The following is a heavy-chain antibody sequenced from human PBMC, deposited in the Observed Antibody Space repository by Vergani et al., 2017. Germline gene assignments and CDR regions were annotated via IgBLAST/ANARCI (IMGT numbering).Heavy chain of an antibody. CDR2: ISGSGGFT. Sequence: EVQLLESGGNLVQPGGSLRLSCAASGFTFTNFAMIWVRQAPGEGLEWVSGISGSGGFTYYADSVKGRFTISRDNSKNTMFLQMNNLRAEDTAVYYCAKDNVPGYYDSSGYCDYWGQRTLVTVSS. J-gene: IGHJ4*02. V-gene: IGHV3-23*01. CDR3: AKDNVPGYYDSSGYCDY. D-gene: IGHD3-22*01. CDR1: GFTFTNFA.